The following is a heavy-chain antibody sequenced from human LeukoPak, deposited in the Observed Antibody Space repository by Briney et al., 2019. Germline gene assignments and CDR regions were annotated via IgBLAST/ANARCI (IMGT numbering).Heavy chain of an antibody. CDR1: GFTFSSYS. CDR2: ISSSSSYI. J-gene: IGHJ4*02. Sequence: PGGSLRLSCAASGFTFSSYSMNWVSQAPGKGLEWVSSISSSSSYIYYADSVKGRFTISRDNAKNSLYLQMNSLRAEDTAVYYCAGDYYGSGSCFDYWGQGTLVTVSS. CDR3: AGDYYGSGSCFDY. V-gene: IGHV3-21*01. D-gene: IGHD3-10*01.